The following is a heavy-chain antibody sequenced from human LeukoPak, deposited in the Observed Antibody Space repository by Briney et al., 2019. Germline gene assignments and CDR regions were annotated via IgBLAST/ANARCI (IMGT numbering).Heavy chain of an antibody. V-gene: IGHV4-4*02. CDR1: GGSISSSNW. CDR3: ASNLFTPDYYGSGSYYNGNLGY. CDR2: IYHSGST. J-gene: IGHJ4*02. D-gene: IGHD3-10*01. Sequence: PSETLSLTCAVSGGSISSSNWWSWVRQPPGKGLEWIGEIYHSGSTNYNPSLKSRVNISVDKAKNHFSLKLTSVTAADTAVYYCASNLFTPDYYGSGSYYNGNLGYWGQGTLVTVSS.